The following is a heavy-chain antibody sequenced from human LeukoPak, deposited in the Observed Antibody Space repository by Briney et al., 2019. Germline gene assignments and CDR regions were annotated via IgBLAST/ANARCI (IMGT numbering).Heavy chain of an antibody. CDR3: ARDFSAFPYPEY. J-gene: IGHJ4*02. CDR2: IYYSGST. Sequence: SETLSLTCTVSGGSISSHYWSWVRQPPGKGLEWIGFIYYSGSTNYNPSLKSRVTISVDTSKNQFSLKLSSVTAADTAVYYCARDFSAFPYPEYWGQGTLVTVSS. D-gene: IGHD3-10*01. V-gene: IGHV4-59*11. CDR1: GGSISSHY.